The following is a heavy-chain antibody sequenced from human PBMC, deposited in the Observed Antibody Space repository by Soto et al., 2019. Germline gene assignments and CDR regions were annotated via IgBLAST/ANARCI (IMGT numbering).Heavy chain of an antibody. CDR1: GFTFSSYG. CDR3: AKEVAGTYYYYGMDV. J-gene: IGHJ6*02. Sequence: PGGSLRLSCAASGFTFSSYGMHWVRQAPGKGLEWVAVISYDGSNKYYADSVKGRFTISRDNSKNTLYLQMNSLRAEDTAVYYCAKEVAGTYYYYGMDVWGQGTTVPVS. V-gene: IGHV3-30*18. D-gene: IGHD6-19*01. CDR2: ISYDGSNK.